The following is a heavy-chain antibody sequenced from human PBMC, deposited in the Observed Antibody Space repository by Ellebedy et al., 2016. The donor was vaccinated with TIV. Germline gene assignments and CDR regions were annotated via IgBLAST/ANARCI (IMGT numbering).Heavy chain of an antibody. V-gene: IGHV3-33*08. Sequence: GESLKISXAASGFTFSSYTMSWVRQAPGKGLEWVAVIWYDGSNKYYADSVKGRFTISRDNSKNTLYLQMNSLRAEDTAVYYCARDQPPQGIAVAGTLGDYWGQGTLATVSS. CDR2: IWYDGSNK. D-gene: IGHD6-19*01. CDR3: ARDQPPQGIAVAGTLGDY. CDR1: GFTFSSYT. J-gene: IGHJ4*02.